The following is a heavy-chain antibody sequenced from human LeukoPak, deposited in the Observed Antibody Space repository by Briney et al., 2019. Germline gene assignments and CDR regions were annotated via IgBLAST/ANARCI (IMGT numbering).Heavy chain of an antibody. CDR2: INHSGST. Sequence: PSETLSLTCAVYGGSFSGYYWSWIRQPPGKGLEWIGEINHSGSTNYNPSLKSRVTISVDTSKNQFSLKLSSVTAADTAVYYCGSFYSFDYWGQGTLVTVSS. J-gene: IGHJ4*02. CDR1: GGSFSGYY. D-gene: IGHD2-21*01. V-gene: IGHV4-34*01. CDR3: GSFYSFDY.